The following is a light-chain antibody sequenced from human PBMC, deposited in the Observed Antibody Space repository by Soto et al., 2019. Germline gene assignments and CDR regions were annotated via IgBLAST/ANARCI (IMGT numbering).Light chain of an antibody. Sequence: QSPDTLSLSPGGRATLSCRASQRVGNDLAWYQQKPGQAPRLLIYGASTRATALPARFSGSGSGTEFTRASPCLQSEAFAVYYSQLDKDRPQTFSGGTKVDIK. J-gene: IGKJ4*01. CDR3: QLDKDRPQT. CDR1: QRVGND. V-gene: IGKV3-15*01. CDR2: GAS.